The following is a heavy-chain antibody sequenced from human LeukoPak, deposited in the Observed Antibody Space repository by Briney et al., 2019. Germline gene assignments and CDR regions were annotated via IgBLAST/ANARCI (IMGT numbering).Heavy chain of an antibody. CDR1: GFTFSGSA. Sequence: GGSLKLSCAASGFTFSGSAMHWVRQASGKGLEWVGRIRSKANSYATAYAASVKGRFTISRDNSKNTAYLQMNSLKTEDTAVYYCTRHPDIVVVPAAALDYWGQGTLVTVSS. J-gene: IGHJ4*02. D-gene: IGHD2-2*01. CDR2: IRSKANSYAT. V-gene: IGHV3-73*01. CDR3: TRHPDIVVVPAAALDY.